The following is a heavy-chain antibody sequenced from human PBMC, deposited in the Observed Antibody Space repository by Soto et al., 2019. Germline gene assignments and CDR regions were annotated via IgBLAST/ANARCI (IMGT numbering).Heavy chain of an antibody. D-gene: IGHD5-18*01. CDR1: GGSISSYY. J-gene: IGHJ4*02. V-gene: IGHV4-59*08. CDR2: IYYSGNT. CDR3: ARRYGYSFDY. Sequence: QVQLQESGPGLGKPSETLSLTCTVSGGSISSYYWSWIRQPPGKGLEWIGYIYYSGNTNYNPSLRRRLTISVDWSKNPLSLKRSSVTAADTAVYYCARRYGYSFDYWGQGTLVTVSS.